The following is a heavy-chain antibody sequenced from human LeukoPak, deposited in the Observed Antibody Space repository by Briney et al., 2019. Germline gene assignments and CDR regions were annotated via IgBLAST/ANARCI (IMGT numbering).Heavy chain of an antibody. CDR3: AKDEISPLDY. CDR1: GFTFSSYG. CDR2: IRYDGSNK. V-gene: IGHV3-30*02. J-gene: IGHJ4*02. Sequence: RGSLRLSCAASGFTFSSYGMHWVRQAPGKGLEWVAFIRYDGSNKYYADSVKGRFTISRDNSKNTLYLQMNSLRAEDTAVYYCAKDEISPLDYWGQGTLVTVSS. D-gene: IGHD2-15*01.